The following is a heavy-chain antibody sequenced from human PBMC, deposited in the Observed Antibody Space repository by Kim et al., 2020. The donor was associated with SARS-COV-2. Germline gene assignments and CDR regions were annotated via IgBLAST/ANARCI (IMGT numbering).Heavy chain of an antibody. CDR3: AKFRRILNWYFDL. J-gene: IGHJ2*01. CDR2: IYSGGSST. V-gene: IGHV3-23*03. CDR1: GFTFSSYA. Sequence: GGSLRLSCAASGFTFSSYAMSWVRQAPGKGLEWVSVIYSGGSSTYYADSVKGRFTISRDNSKNTLYLQMNSLRAEDTAVYYCAKFRRILNWYFDLWGRGTLVTVSS.